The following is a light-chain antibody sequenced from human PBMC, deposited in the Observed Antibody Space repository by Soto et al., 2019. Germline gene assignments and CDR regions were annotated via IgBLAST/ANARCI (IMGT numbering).Light chain of an antibody. Sequence: EIVMTQSPATLSLSPGERAALSCRASQGISRELAWYQQKPGQPPRLLIYGASTSATGVLARFTGSGSGSDFTLTISGLQSEDFAVYYCQQGHHWPLTFGQGTRLEI. V-gene: IGKV3-15*01. CDR3: QQGHHWPLT. CDR2: GAS. J-gene: IGKJ2*01. CDR1: QGISRE.